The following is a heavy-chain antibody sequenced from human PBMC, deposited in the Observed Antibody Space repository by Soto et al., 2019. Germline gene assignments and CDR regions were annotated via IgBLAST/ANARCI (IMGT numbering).Heavy chain of an antibody. CDR2: ISNDGSNK. D-gene: IGHD2-2*01. V-gene: IGHV3-30*03. J-gene: IGHJ1*01. CDR3: ASGRGYCSESSCSYFDYFQH. Sequence: QVQLVESGGGVGQPRTSLRLSCAASGLTFNTYAMNWIRLAPGKGLEWVAVISNDGSNKYYADSVKGRFTISRDNSKNTLYLQMNSLRGEDTGVYYCASGRGYCSESSCSYFDYFQHWGQGALVIVSS. CDR1: GLTFNTYA.